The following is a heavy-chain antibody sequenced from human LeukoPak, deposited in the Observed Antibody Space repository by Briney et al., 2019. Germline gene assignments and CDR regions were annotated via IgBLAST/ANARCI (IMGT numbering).Heavy chain of an antibody. D-gene: IGHD3-22*01. Sequence: SVKVSCKASGGTFSSYAISWVRQAPGQGLEWMGGIIPSFGTANYAQKFQGRVTITTDESTSTAYMELTSLRSEDTAVYYWERGDYYGSTRRGFDIWGQGTMVTVSS. J-gene: IGHJ3*02. CDR3: ERGDYYGSTRRGFDI. CDR1: GGTFSSYA. CDR2: IIPSFGTA. V-gene: IGHV1-69*05.